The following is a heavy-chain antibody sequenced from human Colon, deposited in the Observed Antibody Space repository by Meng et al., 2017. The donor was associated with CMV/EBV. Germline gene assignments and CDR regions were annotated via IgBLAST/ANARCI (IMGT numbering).Heavy chain of an antibody. CDR2: ISSSGKDE. J-gene: IGHJ4*02. CDR3: MRDLLPIRLIPAAQDY. D-gene: IGHD2-2*01. V-gene: IGHV3-48*03. Sequence: LSLTCEGSGFPFNSHSMNWVRQAPGKGLEWISYISSSGKDEYYADSVKGRFTISRDNAKNSVSLQMNALKVEDTAVYYCMRDLLPIRLIPAAQDYWGQGTLVTVSS. CDR1: GFPFNSHS.